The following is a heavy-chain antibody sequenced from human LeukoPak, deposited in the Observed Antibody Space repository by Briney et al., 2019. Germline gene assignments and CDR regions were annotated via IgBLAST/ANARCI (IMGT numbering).Heavy chain of an antibody. Sequence: ASVKVSCKASGYTFTSYYMHWVRQAPGQGLEWMGIINPSGGSTSYAQKFQGRVTMTRDTSTSTVYMELSSLRSEDTAVYYCARDLAQLGTSRNYYYYGMDVWGQGTTVTVSS. J-gene: IGHJ6*02. CDR3: ARDLAQLGTSRNYYYYGMDV. D-gene: IGHD7-27*01. CDR1: GYTFTSYY. V-gene: IGHV1-46*01. CDR2: INPSGGST.